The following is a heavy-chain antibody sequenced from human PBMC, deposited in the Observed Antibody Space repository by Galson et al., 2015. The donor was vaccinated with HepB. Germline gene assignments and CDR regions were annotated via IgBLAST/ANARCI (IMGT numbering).Heavy chain of an antibody. J-gene: IGHJ2*01. CDR1: GFTFRNYD. V-gene: IGHV3-13*01. D-gene: IGHD2-15*01. Sequence: SLRLSCAGSGFTFRNYDMHWVRQSTGKGLEWVSGFGTAGDAYYPDSVKGRFTISRENAKSSLYLQMNSLRAGDTAVYYCARGGGGSDNWYFDLRGRGTLVTVSS. CDR3: ARGGGGSDNWYFDL. CDR2: FGTAGDA.